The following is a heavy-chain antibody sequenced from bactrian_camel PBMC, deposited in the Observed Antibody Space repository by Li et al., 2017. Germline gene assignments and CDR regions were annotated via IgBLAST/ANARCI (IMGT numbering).Heavy chain of an antibody. D-gene: IGHD4*01. CDR3: ATRGGDSGLSNH. CDR1: GGTIGRYC. Sequence: VQLVESGEGSVQVGGSLTLSCVASGGTIGRYCMGWFRQIPDREREGVAAIDSDGSTSYADSVKGRFTISRDDAKNTMYLQLNSLKTEDRAMYYCATRGGDSGLSNHWGQGTQVTVS. J-gene: IGHJ4*01. CDR2: IDSDGST. V-gene: IGHV3S55*01.